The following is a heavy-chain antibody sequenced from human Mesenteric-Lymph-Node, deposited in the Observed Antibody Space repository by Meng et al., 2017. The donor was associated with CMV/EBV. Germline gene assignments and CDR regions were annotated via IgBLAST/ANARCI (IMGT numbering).Heavy chain of an antibody. Sequence: SETLSLTCAVYGGPFSGYYWGRIRQPPGKGLERIGSIYYSGSTYYNPSLKSRVTISVDTSKNQFSLKLSSVTAADTAVYYCARTTYSSGWSYYYYYGMDVWGQGTTVTVSS. V-gene: IGHV4-34*01. J-gene: IGHJ6*02. CDR1: GGPFSGYY. CDR3: ARTTYSSGWSYYYYYGMDV. D-gene: IGHD6-19*01. CDR2: IYYSGST.